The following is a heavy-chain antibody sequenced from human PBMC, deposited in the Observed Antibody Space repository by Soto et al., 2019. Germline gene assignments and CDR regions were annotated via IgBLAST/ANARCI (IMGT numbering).Heavy chain of an antibody. CDR3: AKATRGGAATLIRDY. Sequence: EVQLLESGGGLVQPGGSLRLSCAAAGFTFSIYAMSWVRQAPGKGLEWVSAISGSGGSTYYADSVKGRFTISRDNSKNTLYLQMNSLRADDTAVYYCAKATRGGAATLIRDYWGQGTLATVSS. V-gene: IGHV3-23*01. J-gene: IGHJ4*02. CDR1: GFTFSIYA. CDR2: ISGSGGST. D-gene: IGHD6-13*01.